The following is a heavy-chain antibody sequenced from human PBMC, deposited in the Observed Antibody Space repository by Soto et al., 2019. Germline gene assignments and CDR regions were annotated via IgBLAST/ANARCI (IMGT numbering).Heavy chain of an antibody. J-gene: IGHJ4*02. CDR2: ITGSSSDI. V-gene: IGHV3-21*06. D-gene: IGHD4-4*01. Sequence: GGSLRLSCAASGFSFNFYDMNWVRQAPGKGLEWVSSITGSSSDIHYADSVKGRFTISRDNAKNSLYLQMDSLGAEDTGVYYCATVRLYSNYHDFDDWGQGTLVTVS. CDR3: ATVRLYSNYHDFDD. CDR1: GFSFNFYD.